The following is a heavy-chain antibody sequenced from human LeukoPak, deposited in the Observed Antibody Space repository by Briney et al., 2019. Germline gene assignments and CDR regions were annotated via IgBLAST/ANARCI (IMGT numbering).Heavy chain of an antibody. CDR3: ASGIAVAGTFSNDL. Sequence: GGSLRLSCAASGFTFSSYSMNWVRQAPGKGLEWVSSISSSSSYIYYADSVKGRFTISRDNAKNSLYLQMNGLRAEDTAVYYCASGIAVAGTFSNDLWGQGTLVTVSS. J-gene: IGHJ4*02. CDR1: GFTFSSYS. D-gene: IGHD6-19*01. V-gene: IGHV3-21*01. CDR2: ISSSSSYI.